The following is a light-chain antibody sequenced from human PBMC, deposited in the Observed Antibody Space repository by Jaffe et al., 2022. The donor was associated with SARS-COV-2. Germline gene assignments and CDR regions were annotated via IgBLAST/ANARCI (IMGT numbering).Light chain of an antibody. J-gene: IGKJ5*01. CDR3: QQYNNWPPIT. CDR1: QSISSN. CDR2: GAS. V-gene: IGKV3-15*01. Sequence: ETVMTQSPASLSVSPGERATLSCRASQSISSNLAWYQQKPGQAPRLLIHGASTRATGIPARFSGSGSGTEFTLTISSLQSEDFAIYYCQQYNNWPPITFGQGTRLEIK.